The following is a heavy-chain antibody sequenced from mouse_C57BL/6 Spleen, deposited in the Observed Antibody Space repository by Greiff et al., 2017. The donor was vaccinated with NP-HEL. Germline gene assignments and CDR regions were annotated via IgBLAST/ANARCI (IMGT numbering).Heavy chain of an antibody. V-gene: IGHV1-54*01. CDR3: AREDYDYDVGDGFAY. D-gene: IGHD2-4*01. J-gene: IGHJ3*01. CDR2: INPGSGGT. CDR1: GYAFTNYL. Sequence: VQLQQSGAELVRPGTSVKVSCKASGYAFTNYLIEWVKQRPGQGLEWIGVINPGSGGTNYNEKFKGKATLTADKSSSTAYMQLSSLTSEDSAVYFCAREDYDYDVGDGFAYWGQRTLVTVSA.